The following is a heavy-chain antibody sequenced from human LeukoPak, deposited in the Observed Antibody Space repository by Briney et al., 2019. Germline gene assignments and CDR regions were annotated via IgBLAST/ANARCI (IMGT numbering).Heavy chain of an antibody. D-gene: IGHD2-15*01. J-gene: IGHJ6*03. CDR1: GYTFTGYY. V-gene: IGHV1-2*02. Sequence: ASVKVSCKASGYTFTGYYMHWVRQPPGQGLEWMGWINPNSGGTNYAQKFQGRVTMTRDTSISTAYMELSRLRSDDTAVYYCARGEYCSGGSCGFYYYMDVWGKGTTVTVSS. CDR2: INPNSGGT. CDR3: ARGEYCSGGSCGFYYYMDV.